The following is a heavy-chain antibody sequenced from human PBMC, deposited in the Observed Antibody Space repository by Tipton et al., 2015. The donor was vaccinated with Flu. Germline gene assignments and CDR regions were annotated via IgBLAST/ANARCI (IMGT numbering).Heavy chain of an antibody. CDR2: VSHSGST. V-gene: IGHV4-39*07. CDR3: ARDRYDILTGSFSWFDH. CDR1: GDSITSSSFY. D-gene: IGHD3-9*01. J-gene: IGHJ5*02. Sequence: LRLSCTVSGDSITSSSFYWGWIRQPPGKGLEWIGSVSHSGSTSYNPSLKSRIVMSIDTSKSQFSLTLRSVTAADTAVYYCARDRYDILTGSFSWFDHWGKGTLVTVSS.